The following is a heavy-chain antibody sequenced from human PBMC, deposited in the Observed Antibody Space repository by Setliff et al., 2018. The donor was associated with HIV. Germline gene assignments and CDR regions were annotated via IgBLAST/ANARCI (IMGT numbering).Heavy chain of an antibody. J-gene: IGHJ4*02. CDR1: GFTFSRYW. Sequence: PGGSLRLSCAATGFTFSRYWMTWVRQAPGKGLEWVANIKQDGSEKYYVDSVKGRFTISRDNAKNSMYLQMNSLRAEDTALYYCARVYDTSGYSLSIPGYWGQGTLGTVSS. CDR2: IKQDGSEK. CDR3: ARVYDTSGYSLSIPGY. D-gene: IGHD3-22*01. V-gene: IGHV3-7*01.